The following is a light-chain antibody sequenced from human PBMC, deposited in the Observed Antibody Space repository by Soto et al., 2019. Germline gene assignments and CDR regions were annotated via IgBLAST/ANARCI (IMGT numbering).Light chain of an antibody. CDR3: QQYRNWPYT. CDR1: QSVTSD. V-gene: IGKV3-15*01. J-gene: IGKJ2*01. Sequence: EIVMTQSPATLSVSPGERATLSCRASQSVTSDLAWYQQKPGQAPRLLIYGASTMATGIPARFSGSGSGTEFALTISTLQSEDFAVYFCQQYRNWPYTFGQGTKLEIK. CDR2: GAS.